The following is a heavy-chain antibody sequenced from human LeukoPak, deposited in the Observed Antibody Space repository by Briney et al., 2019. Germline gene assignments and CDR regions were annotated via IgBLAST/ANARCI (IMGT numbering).Heavy chain of an antibody. CDR2: ISSSSSYI. D-gene: IGHD3-10*01. J-gene: IGHJ4*02. CDR1: GFTFSSYS. CDR3: ARGVRFGELGAVY. V-gene: IGHV3-21*01. Sequence: GGSLRLSCAASGFTFSSYSMNWVRQAPGKGLEWVSSISSSSSYIYYADSVKGRLTISRGNAKNSLYLQMNSLRAEDTAVYYCARGVRFGELGAVYWGQGTLVTVSS.